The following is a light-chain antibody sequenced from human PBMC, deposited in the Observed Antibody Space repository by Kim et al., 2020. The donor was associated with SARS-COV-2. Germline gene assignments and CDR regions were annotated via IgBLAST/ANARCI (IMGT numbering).Light chain of an antibody. CDR2: KAS. J-gene: IGKJ1*01. Sequence: SSVGDRVTITCRASQSISGWLAWYQQKPGKAPNLLIYKASSLESGVPSRFSGSGSETEFTLTINILQPDDFATYFCQQYYSYPWTFGQGTKVDIK. CDR3: QQYYSYPWT. V-gene: IGKV1-5*03. CDR1: QSISGW.